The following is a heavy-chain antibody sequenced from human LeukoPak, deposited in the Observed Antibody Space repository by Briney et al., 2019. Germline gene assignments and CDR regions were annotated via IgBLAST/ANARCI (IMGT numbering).Heavy chain of an antibody. CDR1: GYTLCELS. CDR3: ATEGFGSRSSSVRWRDP. D-gene: IGHD3-10*01. J-gene: IGHJ5*02. Sequence: ASVKVSCKVSGYTLCELSMNWVRQAPGKGLEWMGGFDPEDGETIYAKKFQGRVTMTADTSTDTAYMVLSSLRSEDTAVYYGATEGFGSRSSSVRWRDPWGQGTLVSVFS. CDR2: FDPEDGET. V-gene: IGHV1-24*01.